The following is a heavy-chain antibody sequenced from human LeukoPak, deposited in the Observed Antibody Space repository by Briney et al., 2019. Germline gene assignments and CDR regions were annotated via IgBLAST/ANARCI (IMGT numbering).Heavy chain of an antibody. CDR2: IYTSGST. J-gene: IGHJ3*02. Sequence: SETLSLTCTVSGGSISSYYWSWIRQPAGKGLEWIGRIYTSGSTNYNPSLKSRVTMSVDTSKNQFSLKLSSVTAADTAVYYCARLPRPCGGDCYSNAFDIWGQGTKVTVS. CDR1: GGSISSYY. D-gene: IGHD2-21*02. V-gene: IGHV4-4*07. CDR3: ARLPRPCGGDCYSNAFDI.